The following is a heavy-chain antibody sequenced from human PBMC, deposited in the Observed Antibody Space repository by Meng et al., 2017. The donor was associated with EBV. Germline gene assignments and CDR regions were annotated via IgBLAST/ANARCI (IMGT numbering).Heavy chain of an antibody. Sequence: QIPLKESGPPLLKPTQTLPLTCTFSGFSLSTSGVGVGWIRQPPGKALEWLALIYWDDDKRYSPSLKSRLTITKDTSKNQVVLTMTNMDPVDTATYYCAHRRDEYSSSWYGWFDPWGQGTLVTVSS. J-gene: IGHJ5*02. CDR2: IYWDDDK. CDR3: AHRRDEYSSSWYGWFDP. CDR1: GFSLSTSGVG. V-gene: IGHV2-5*02. D-gene: IGHD6-13*01.